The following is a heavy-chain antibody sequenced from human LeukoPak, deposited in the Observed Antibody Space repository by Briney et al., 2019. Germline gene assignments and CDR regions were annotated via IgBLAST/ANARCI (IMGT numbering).Heavy chain of an antibody. CDR3: ANPPTVTTIRFDP. CDR2: SGGST. V-gene: IGHV3-23*01. Sequence: SGGSTYYADSVKGRFTISRDNSKNTLYLQMNSLRAEDTAVYYCANPPTVTTIRFDPWGQGTLVTVSS. J-gene: IGHJ5*02. D-gene: IGHD4-17*01.